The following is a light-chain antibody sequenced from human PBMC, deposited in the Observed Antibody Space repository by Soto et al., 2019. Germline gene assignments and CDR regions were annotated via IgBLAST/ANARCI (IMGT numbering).Light chain of an antibody. J-gene: IGKJ1*01. CDR2: HAS. CDR1: QSISNW. CDR3: QQYNTYS. V-gene: IGKV1-5*01. Sequence: PRTPSHSPLPASVVSRFTITCRASQSISNWLACDQQKPGTATKLLIYHASTLESGVPSRFSGSGSGTEFSLTISSLQPEDLATYYRQQYNTYSVGQGTKVDIK.